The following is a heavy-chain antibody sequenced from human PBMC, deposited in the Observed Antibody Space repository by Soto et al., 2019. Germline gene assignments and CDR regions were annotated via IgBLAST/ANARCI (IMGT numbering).Heavy chain of an antibody. CDR1: GSSINNGGYY. CDR3: ARVHPGIRIDY. Sequence: SETLSLTCTVSGSSINNGGYYWSWIRQHPGKGLEWIGYIYYSGSTYYNPSLKSRVTISVDTSKNQFSLKLNSVTAADTAVYYCARVHPGIRIDYWGQGTLVTVSS. CDR2: IYYSGST. J-gene: IGHJ4*02. V-gene: IGHV4-31*03.